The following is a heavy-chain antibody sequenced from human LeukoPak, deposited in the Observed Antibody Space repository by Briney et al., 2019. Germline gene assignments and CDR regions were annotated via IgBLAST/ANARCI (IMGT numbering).Heavy chain of an antibody. CDR3: ARDPAGEYYFDY. Sequence: SETLSLTCTVSGGFFSTYYWSWIRQPPGKGLEWIGYIYYSGSTDYNPSLKSRVTVSVDTSKNQFSLTLTSVTPEDTAVYYCARDPAGEYYFDYWGQGTLVTVSS. J-gene: IGHJ4*02. D-gene: IGHD6-19*01. CDR1: GGFFSTYY. CDR2: IYYSGST. V-gene: IGHV4-59*12.